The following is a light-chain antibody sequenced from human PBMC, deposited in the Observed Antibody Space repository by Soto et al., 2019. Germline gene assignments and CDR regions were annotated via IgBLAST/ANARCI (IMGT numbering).Light chain of an antibody. CDR2: DVS. V-gene: IGKV1-5*01. J-gene: IGKJ2*01. CDR3: QQYYTYST. CDR1: QAISSW. Sequence: DTQMTQSPSTLSASVGDRVTISCRASQAISSWLAWYQQRPGKAPKLLIRDVSRLESGVPSRFSGSGSGADFSLTISSLQPDDFATYYCQQYYTYSTFGQVTKLEIK.